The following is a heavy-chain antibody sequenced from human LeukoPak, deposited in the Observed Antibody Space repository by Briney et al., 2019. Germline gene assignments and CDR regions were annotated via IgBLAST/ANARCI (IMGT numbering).Heavy chain of an antibody. V-gene: IGHV4-39*07. CDR2: IYYSGST. CDR3: ARECRASFDS. CDR1: GGSISSGGYY. J-gene: IGHJ4*02. Sequence: SETLSLTCTVSGGSISSGGYYWSWIRQPPGKGLEWIGSIYYSGSTYYNPSLKSRVTISVDTSKNQFSLKLSSVTAADTAVYYCARECRASFDSWGQGTLVTVSS.